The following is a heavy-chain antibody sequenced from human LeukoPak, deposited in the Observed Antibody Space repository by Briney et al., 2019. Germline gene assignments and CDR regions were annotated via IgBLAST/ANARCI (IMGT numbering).Heavy chain of an antibody. CDR2: ISGSGGST. Sequence: PGGSLRLSCAASGFTFIRYSMNWVRQAPGKGLEWDSAISGSGGSTYYADSVKGRFTISRDNSKNTLYLQMNSLRAEDTAVYYCAKLLGRTTAAGTSGDWFDPWGQGTLVTVSS. V-gene: IGHV3-23*01. D-gene: IGHD6-13*01. CDR3: AKLLGRTTAAGTSGDWFDP. J-gene: IGHJ5*02. CDR1: GFTFIRYS.